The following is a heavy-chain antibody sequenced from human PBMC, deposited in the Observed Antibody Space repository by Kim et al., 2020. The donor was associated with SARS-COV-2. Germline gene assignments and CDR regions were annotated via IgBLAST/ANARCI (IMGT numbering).Heavy chain of an antibody. CDR2: IWYDGSNK. V-gene: IGHV3-33*01. CDR1: GFTFSSYG. CDR3: AREGRFGELSGFDY. J-gene: IGHJ4*02. Sequence: GGSLRLSCAASGFTFSSYGMHWVRQAPGMGLEWVAVIWYDGSNKYYADSVKGRFTISRDNSKNTLYLQMNSLRAEDTAVYYCAREGRFGELSGFDYWGQGTLVTVSS. D-gene: IGHD3-10*01.